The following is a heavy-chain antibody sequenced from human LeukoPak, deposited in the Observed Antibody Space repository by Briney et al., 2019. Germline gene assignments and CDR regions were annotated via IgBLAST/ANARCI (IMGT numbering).Heavy chain of an antibody. Sequence: GGSLRLSCVASGFTFSNYGMTWVRQAPGKGLECVSYISSSSSTVYYADSVRGRFTISRDNARSSLYLQMDSLRAEDTAVYFCVRDASGYSWGQGTLVTVSS. V-gene: IGHV3-48*01. D-gene: IGHD2-15*01. CDR3: VRDASGYS. CDR1: GFTFSNYG. J-gene: IGHJ4*02. CDR2: ISSSSSTV.